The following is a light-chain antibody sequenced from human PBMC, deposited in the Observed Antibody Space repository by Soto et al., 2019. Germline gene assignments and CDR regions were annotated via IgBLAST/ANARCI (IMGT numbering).Light chain of an antibody. J-gene: IGKJ1*01. V-gene: IGKV4-1*01. CDR1: QSILYSSNNKNY. Sequence: DIVMTQSPDSLAVSLGGTATINCKSSQSILYSSNNKNYLAWYQQKPGQAPRLLIYGASNRATGIPDRFSGSGSGTDFTLTISRLEPEDFAVYYCQQYGSSGTFGQGTKVDI. CDR3: QQYGSSGT. CDR2: GAS.